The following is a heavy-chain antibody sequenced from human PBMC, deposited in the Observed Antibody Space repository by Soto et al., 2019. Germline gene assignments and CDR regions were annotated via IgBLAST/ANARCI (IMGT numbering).Heavy chain of an antibody. CDR1: GFTFTDHG. V-gene: IGHV3-30*18. J-gene: IGHJ4*02. CDR3: AKEGYGDYEGSFDY. Sequence: QVQLVESGGGVVQPGRSLRLSCEASGFTFTDHGMHWVRQAPGKGLEWVAVIGYDGNNIYYGDSVKGRFTISRDNSKNTLYLQMYSLRSEDTAVYYCAKEGYGDYEGSFDYWGQGTLVTVSS. CDR2: IGYDGNNI. D-gene: IGHD4-17*01.